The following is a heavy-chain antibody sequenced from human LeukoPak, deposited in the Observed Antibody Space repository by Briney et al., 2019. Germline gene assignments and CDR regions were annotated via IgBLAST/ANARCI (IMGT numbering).Heavy chain of an antibody. CDR2: ISGSGDNT. CDR3: ARETSSVHSNAGPPFDY. Sequence: GGSLRLSCAASGFTFSSYAMSWVRQAPGKGLEWVSGISGSGDNTYYADSVKGRFTISRDNSKNTLYVQVISLGTEDTAVYYCARETSSVHSNAGPPFDYWGQGTLVTVSS. CDR1: GFTFSSYA. J-gene: IGHJ4*02. V-gene: IGHV3-23*01. D-gene: IGHD2-15*01.